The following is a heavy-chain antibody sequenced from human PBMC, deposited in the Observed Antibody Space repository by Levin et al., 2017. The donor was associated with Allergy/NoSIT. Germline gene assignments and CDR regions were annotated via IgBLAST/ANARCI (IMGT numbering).Heavy chain of an antibody. D-gene: IGHD2-2*01. J-gene: IGHJ4*02. CDR2: IYYSGST. Sequence: SETLSLTCTVSGGSISSSSYYWGWIRQPPGKGLEWIGSIYYSGSTYYNPSLKSRVTISVDTSKNQFSLKLSSVTAADTAVYYCARRCSSTSCGGSVDYWGQGTLVTVSS. CDR1: GGSISSSSYY. CDR3: ARRCSSTSCGGSVDY. V-gene: IGHV4-39*01.